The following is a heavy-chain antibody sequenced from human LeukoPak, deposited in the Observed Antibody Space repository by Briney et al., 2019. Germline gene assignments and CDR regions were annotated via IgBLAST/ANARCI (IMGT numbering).Heavy chain of an antibody. CDR1: GGSISPYY. CDR3: AREDYYYMDV. J-gene: IGHJ6*03. V-gene: IGHV4-59*01. Sequence: KPSETLSLTCTVSGGSISPYYWSWIRQPPGKGLEWIGYIYYSGSTNYNPSLKSRVTISVDTSKNQFSLKLSSVTAADTAVYYCAREDYYYMDVWGKGTTVTVSS. CDR2: IYYSGST.